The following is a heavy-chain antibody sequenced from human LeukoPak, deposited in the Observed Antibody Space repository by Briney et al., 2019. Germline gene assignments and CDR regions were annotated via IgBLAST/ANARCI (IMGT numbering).Heavy chain of an antibody. CDR2: IKSKTDGGTT. Sequence: PGGSLRISCAASGLTFSNVWMSWVRQSPGKGLEWVGRIKSKTDGGTTDYAAPVKDRFTISRDDSKNTLYLQMNSLKTEDTAIYYCISYAFWSVKTVYWGQGTLVTVSS. D-gene: IGHD3-3*01. CDR1: GLTFSNVW. J-gene: IGHJ4*02. V-gene: IGHV3-15*01. CDR3: ISYAFWSVKTVY.